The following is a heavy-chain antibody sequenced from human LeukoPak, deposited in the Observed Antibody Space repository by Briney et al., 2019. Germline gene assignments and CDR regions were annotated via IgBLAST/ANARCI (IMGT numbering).Heavy chain of an antibody. V-gene: IGHV4-34*01. CDR3: ARGSIRGSSGRYYFDY. D-gene: IGHD3-22*01. CDR2: INHSGST. Sequence: SETLSLTCAVYGGSFSGYYWSWIRRPPGKGLEWIGEINHSGSTNYNPSLKSRVTISVDTSKNQFSLKLSSVTAADTAVYYCARGSIRGSSGRYYFDYWGQGTLVTVSS. CDR1: GGSFSGYY. J-gene: IGHJ4*02.